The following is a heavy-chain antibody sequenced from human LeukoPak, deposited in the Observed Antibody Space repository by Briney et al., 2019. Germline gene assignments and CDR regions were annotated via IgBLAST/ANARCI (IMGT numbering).Heavy chain of an antibody. V-gene: IGHV3-74*01. CDR3: ARDEVGVGATHDY. J-gene: IGHJ4*02. CDR1: GFIFSSYW. D-gene: IGHD1-26*01. Sequence: GGSLRLSCAASGFIFSSYWMHWVRQAPGKGLVWVSRINSDGSSTSYADSVKGRFTISRDNAKNTLYLQMNSLRAEDTAVYYCARDEVGVGATHDYWGQGTLVTVSS. CDR2: INSDGSST.